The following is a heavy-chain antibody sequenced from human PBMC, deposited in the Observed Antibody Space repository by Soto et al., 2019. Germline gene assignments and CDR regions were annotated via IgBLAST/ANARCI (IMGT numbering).Heavy chain of an antibody. CDR1: GFTFSSYD. V-gene: IGHV3-13*01. CDR2: FGATGYT. D-gene: IGHD2-21*01. J-gene: IGHJ2*01. CDR3: ARGGYGGENWYFDL. Sequence: EVQVVESGGGLVQPGGSLRLSCAASGFTFSSYDMHWVRQPAGKGLEWVSAFGATGYTYYPGSVKGRFTVSRESAKNSFYLQMNSLRAEDTAVYFCARGGYGGENWYFDLWGRGTLATVSS.